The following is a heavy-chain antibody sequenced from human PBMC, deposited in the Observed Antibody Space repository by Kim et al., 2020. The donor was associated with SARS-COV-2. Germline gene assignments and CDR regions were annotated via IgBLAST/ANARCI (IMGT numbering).Heavy chain of an antibody. CDR1: GGSFSGYY. J-gene: IGHJ6*02. CDR3: ARGGIAVAGASYYYYYGMDV. V-gene: IGHV4-34*01. CDR2: INHSGST. Sequence: SETLSLTCAVYGGSFSGYYWSWIRQPPGKGLEWIGEINHSGSTNYNPSLKSRVTISVDTSKNQFSLKLSSVTAADTAVYYCARGGIAVAGASYYYYYGMDVWGQGPTVTVSS. D-gene: IGHD6-19*01.